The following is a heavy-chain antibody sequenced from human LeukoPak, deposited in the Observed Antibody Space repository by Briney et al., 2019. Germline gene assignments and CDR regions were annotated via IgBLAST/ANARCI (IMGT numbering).Heavy chain of an antibody. J-gene: IGHJ4*02. CDR2: IYYSGST. Sequence: SETLSLTCTVTGGSISSTYWSWIRQTPGKGLEWIGYIYYSGSTNYNPSLKSRVTISVDTSKNQFSLKLSSVTAADTAVYYCARVQKTGFFDYWGQGTLVTVSS. CDR1: GGSISSTY. V-gene: IGHV4-59*08. CDR3: ARVQKTGFFDY.